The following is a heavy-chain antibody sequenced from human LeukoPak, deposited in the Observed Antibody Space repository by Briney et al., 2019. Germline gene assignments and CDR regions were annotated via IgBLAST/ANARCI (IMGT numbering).Heavy chain of an antibody. J-gene: IGHJ6*03. CDR3: ARERSTSTMDV. D-gene: IGHD2-2*01. CDR1: GYTFTGYY. Sequence: ASVKVSCKASGYTFTGYYMHWVRQAPGQGLEWMGIINPSGGSTSYAQKFQGRVTMTRDMSTSTVYMELSSLRSEDTAVYYCARERSTSTMDVWGKGTTVTVSS. CDR2: INPSGGST. V-gene: IGHV1-46*01.